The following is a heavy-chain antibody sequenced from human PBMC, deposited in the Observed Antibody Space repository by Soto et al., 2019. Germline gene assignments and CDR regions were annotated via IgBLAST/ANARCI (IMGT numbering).Heavy chain of an antibody. CDR1: GGSISSGGYY. CDR2: IYYSGST. Sequence: SETLSLTCTVSGGSISSGGYYWSWIRQHQGKGLEWIGYIYYSGSTNYNPSLKSRVTISVDASKNQFSLKLSSVTAADTAVYYCARGVVIVGATSLFDYWGQGTLVTVSS. V-gene: IGHV4-61*08. D-gene: IGHD1-26*01. CDR3: ARGVVIVGATSLFDY. J-gene: IGHJ4*02.